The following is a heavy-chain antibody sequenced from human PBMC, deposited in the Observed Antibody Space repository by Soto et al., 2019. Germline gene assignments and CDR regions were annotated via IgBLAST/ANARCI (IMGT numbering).Heavy chain of an antibody. Sequence: GGSLRLSCAASGFTFSSYWMHWVRQAPGKGLVWVSGINGAGSSTKYADSVKGRFTISRDNANNTLYLQMNSLRAEDTAVYYCARDRLGNGYNPYFDYWGQGTLVTAPQ. D-gene: IGHD5-12*01. CDR1: GFTFSSYW. V-gene: IGHV3-74*01. CDR3: ARDRLGNGYNPYFDY. CDR2: INGAGSST. J-gene: IGHJ4*02.